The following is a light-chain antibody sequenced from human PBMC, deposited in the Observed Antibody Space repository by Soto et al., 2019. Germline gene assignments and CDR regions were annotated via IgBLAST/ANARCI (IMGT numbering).Light chain of an antibody. Sequence: EVVMRHSLATLSVSPGECATLSFRASQGIGDTLAWYQHKPGQTPRLLIYDASNRATGIPARFSGSGSGTDFTLTISSLEPEDFAVYYCQQRSNWPPLTFGGGTKVDIK. CDR3: QQRSNWPPLT. CDR1: QGIGDT. J-gene: IGKJ4*01. CDR2: DAS. V-gene: IGKV3-11*01.